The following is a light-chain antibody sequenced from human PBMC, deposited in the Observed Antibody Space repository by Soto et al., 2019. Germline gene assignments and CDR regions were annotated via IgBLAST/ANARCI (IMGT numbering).Light chain of an antibody. CDR3: QQYNSYPWT. J-gene: IGKJ1*01. V-gene: IGKV1-5*01. CDR2: DAS. CDR1: QSISSW. Sequence: DIQMTQSPSTLSASVGDRVTITCRASQSISSWLAWYQQKPGKAPKLLIYDASSLESGVPSRFSGSGSGTEFTLTISSLQPDDFENYYYQQYNSYPWTFGQGTKVEIK.